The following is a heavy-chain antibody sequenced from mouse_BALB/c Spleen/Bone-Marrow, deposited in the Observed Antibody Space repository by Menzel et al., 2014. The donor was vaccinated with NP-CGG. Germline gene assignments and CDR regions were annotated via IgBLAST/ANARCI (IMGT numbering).Heavy chain of an antibody. Sequence: QVQLQQSGSVLVRPGASVKLSCKASGYTFTNSWMHWAKQKPGQGLEWIGEIHPNSGNSNYNEKFKGKATLTVDTSSSTAYVDLSSLTSEDTAVYYCARGQRYADYFAYWGQGTTLTVSS. V-gene: IGHV1S130*01. J-gene: IGHJ2*01. D-gene: IGHD2-14*01. CDR3: ARGQRYADYFAY. CDR1: GYTFTNSW. CDR2: IHPNSGNS.